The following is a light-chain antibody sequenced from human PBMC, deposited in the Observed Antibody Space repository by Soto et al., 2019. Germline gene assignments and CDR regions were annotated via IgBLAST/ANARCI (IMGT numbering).Light chain of an antibody. CDR3: QQYQDWPRT. V-gene: IGKV3-15*01. Sequence: EVLVTQSPATLSVSPGERVILSCRASQRISNDLAWYQQKPGQAPRLLIYGASTRATGIPARFSGSGSGTEFTLTISSLQAEDSAVYYCQQYQDWPRTFGQGTKV. J-gene: IGKJ1*01. CDR2: GAS. CDR1: QRISND.